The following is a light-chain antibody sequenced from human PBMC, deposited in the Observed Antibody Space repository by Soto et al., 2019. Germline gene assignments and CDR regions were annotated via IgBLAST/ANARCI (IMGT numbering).Light chain of an antibody. Sequence: QVVLTQPASLSGSPGQSITISCTGNSSDVGGYNYVSWYQHHPGKTPKLMIYDVSNRPSGVSNRFSGSKSGNTASLTISGLQPEDEADYYCSSYTTSNTRQIVFGTGTKVTVL. J-gene: IGLJ1*01. CDR2: DVS. V-gene: IGLV2-14*03. CDR3: SSYTTSNTRQIV. CDR1: SSDVGGYNY.